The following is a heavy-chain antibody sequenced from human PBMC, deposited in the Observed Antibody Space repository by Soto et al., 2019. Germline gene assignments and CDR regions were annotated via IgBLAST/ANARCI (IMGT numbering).Heavy chain of an antibody. CDR2: ISFDASRK. J-gene: IGHJ4*02. Sequence: GGSLRLSCATSGFNFRNFGMHWVRQAPGKGLEWVTFISFDASRKYYPDSLKGRFTVSRDNSNNTLFLQMNSLNVEDTAIYFCVRDFVGPGLDYWGQGTLVTVSS. CDR1: GFNFRNFG. D-gene: IGHD1-26*01. V-gene: IGHV3-33*05. CDR3: VRDFVGPGLDY.